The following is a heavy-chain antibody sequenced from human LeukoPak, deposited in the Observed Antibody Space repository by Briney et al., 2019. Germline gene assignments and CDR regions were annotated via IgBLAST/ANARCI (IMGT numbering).Heavy chain of an antibody. CDR1: GGSISSSSYY. V-gene: IGHV4-39*01. Sequence: SETLSLTCTVSGGSISSSSYYWGWIRQPPGKGLEWIGSIYYSGSTYYNPSLKSRVTISVDTSKNQFSLKLSSVTAADTAVYYCARGSGFHEAFDIWGQGTMVTVSS. J-gene: IGHJ3*02. CDR2: IYYSGST. D-gene: IGHD6-19*01. CDR3: ARGSGFHEAFDI.